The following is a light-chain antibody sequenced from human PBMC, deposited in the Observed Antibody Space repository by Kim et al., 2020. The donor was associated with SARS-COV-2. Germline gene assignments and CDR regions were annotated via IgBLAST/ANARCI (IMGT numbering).Light chain of an antibody. J-gene: IGLJ2*01. V-gene: IGLV2-18*02. CDR1: SSDVGSYNR. Sequence: PGQSGTISCTGTSSDVGSYNRVSWFQQSPGTAPKVMIYEVSNRPSGVPDRFSGSKSGNTASLTISGLQAEDEADYYCSSYTGTRVLFGGGTQLTVL. CDR3: SSYTGTRVL. CDR2: EVS.